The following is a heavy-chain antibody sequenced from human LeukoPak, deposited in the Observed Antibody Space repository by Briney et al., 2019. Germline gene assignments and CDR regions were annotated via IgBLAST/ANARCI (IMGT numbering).Heavy chain of an antibody. CDR1: GFTFNRCW. CDR2: INPDGRDT. V-gene: IGHV3-7*01. J-gene: IGHJ1*01. D-gene: IGHD2-21*02. Sequence: GGSLRLSCVVSGFTFNRCWMNWVRQAPGKGLEWVAHINPDGRDTYYVDSVKGRFTISRDNAQNSMYLQMNSLRVEDTAVYYCTSGGDTPGEYSQRGGQGTLVTV. CDR3: TSGGDTPGEYSQR.